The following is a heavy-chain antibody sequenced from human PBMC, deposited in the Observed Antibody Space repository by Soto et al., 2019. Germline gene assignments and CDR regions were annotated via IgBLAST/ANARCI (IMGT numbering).Heavy chain of an antibody. D-gene: IGHD2-2*01. Sequence: SETLSLTCTVSGASIKTGGYYWTWIRQHPVKGLEWIGSIYYSGSTYYNPSLKSRVTIPVDTSKNQFSLKLSSVTAADTAVYYCVGCELDMPSTSCYAASWGQGTLVTVSS. V-gene: IGHV4-39*01. CDR3: VGCELDMPSTSCYAAS. CDR2: IYYSGST. J-gene: IGHJ5*02. CDR1: GASIKTGGYY.